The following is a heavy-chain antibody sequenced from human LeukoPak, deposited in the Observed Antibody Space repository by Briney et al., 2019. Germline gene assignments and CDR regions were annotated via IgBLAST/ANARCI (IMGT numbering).Heavy chain of an antibody. J-gene: IGHJ4*02. V-gene: IGHV3-23*01. Sequence: PGGSLRLSCAASRFTFSSYGMSWVRQAPGKGLEWVSAISGSGGSTYYADSVKGRFTISRDNSKNTLYLQMNSLRAEDTAVYYCAKDSGYSSSWYDYWGQGTLVTVSS. D-gene: IGHD6-13*01. CDR1: RFTFSSYG. CDR3: AKDSGYSSSWYDY. CDR2: ISGSGGST.